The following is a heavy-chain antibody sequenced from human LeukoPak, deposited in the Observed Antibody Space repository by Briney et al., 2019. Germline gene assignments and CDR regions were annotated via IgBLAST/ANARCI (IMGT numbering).Heavy chain of an antibody. J-gene: IGHJ4*02. CDR3: ARDPDSSSWTYYFDY. D-gene: IGHD6-13*01. Sequence: GGSLRLSCAASGFTFSSYDMNWVRQAPGKGLEWVSYITSSGGTKYYADSVKGRFTVSRDNAKNSLYLQMNSLRADDTAVYYCARDPDSSSWTYYFDYWAQGTLVTVSS. CDR2: ITSSGGTK. CDR1: GFTFSSYD. V-gene: IGHV3-48*03.